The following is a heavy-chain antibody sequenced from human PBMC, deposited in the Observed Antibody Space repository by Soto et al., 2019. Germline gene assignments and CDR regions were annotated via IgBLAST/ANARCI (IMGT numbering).Heavy chain of an antibody. D-gene: IGHD3-10*01. V-gene: IGHV3-15*07. Sequence: GGSLRLSCAASGFTFSNAWMNWVRQAPGKGLEWVGRIKSKTDGGTTDYAAPVKGRFTISRDDSKNTLYLQMNSLKTEDTAVYYCTTDLGVAMVRGVIITLQTRSGWGSFDYWGQGTLVTVSS. CDR3: TTDLGVAMVRGVIITLQTRSGWGSFDY. J-gene: IGHJ4*02. CDR1: GFTFSNAW. CDR2: IKSKTDGGTT.